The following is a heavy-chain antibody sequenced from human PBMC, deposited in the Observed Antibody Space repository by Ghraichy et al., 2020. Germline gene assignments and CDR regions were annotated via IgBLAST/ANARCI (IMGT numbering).Heavy chain of an antibody. J-gene: IGHJ4*02. CDR2: ISYDGSNK. CDR1: GFTFSSYA. V-gene: IGHV3-30-3*01. CDR3: ARDGTPLTYYYDSISKEGFDY. Sequence: GGSLRLSCAASGFTFSSYALHWVRQAPGKGLEWVAVISYDGSNKNYADSVKGRFTISRDNSKNTLYLQMNSLRAEDTAVYYCARDGTPLTYYYDSISKEGFDYWGQGTLVTVSS. D-gene: IGHD3-22*01.